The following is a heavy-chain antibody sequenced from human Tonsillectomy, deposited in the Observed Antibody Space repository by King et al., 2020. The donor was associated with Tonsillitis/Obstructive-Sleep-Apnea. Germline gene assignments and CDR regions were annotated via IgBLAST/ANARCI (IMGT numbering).Heavy chain of an antibody. CDR3: AGREDYDFWSGPKRGWFDP. J-gene: IGHJ5*02. V-gene: IGHV4-39*01. CDR2: IYYTGNS. Sequence: QLQESGPGLVKPSETLSLTCIVSGGSISSSRFYWGWIRQPPGKGLEGIGNIYYTGNSHYNPSLKSRLTISVDTSSNQISLKLSSVTAADTAVYYCAGREDYDFWSGPKRGWFDPWGQGTLVTVSS. D-gene: IGHD3-3*01. CDR1: GGSISSSRFY.